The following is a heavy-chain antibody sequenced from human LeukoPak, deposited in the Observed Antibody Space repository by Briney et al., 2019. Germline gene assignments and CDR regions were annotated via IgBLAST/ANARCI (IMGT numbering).Heavy chain of an antibody. V-gene: IGHV1-69*05. Sequence: ASVKVSXKASGGTFSSYAISWMRQAHGQGLEWIGRIIPIFGTANYAQKFQGRVTITTDESTSTAYMELSSLRSEDTAVYYCARGYCSGGSCYSGYFQHWDQGTLVTVSS. CDR2: IIPIFGTA. CDR3: ARGYCSGGSCYSGYFQH. J-gene: IGHJ1*01. D-gene: IGHD2-15*01. CDR1: GGTFSSYA.